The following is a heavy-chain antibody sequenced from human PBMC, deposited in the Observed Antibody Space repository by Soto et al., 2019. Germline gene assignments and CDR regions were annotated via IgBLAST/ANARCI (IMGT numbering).Heavy chain of an antibody. Sequence: QVQLQESGPGLVKPSENLSLTCTVSGGSVSSGSYYWSWIRQPPGKGLEWIGYIYYSGSTNYNPPHMVLVAISVGTANLPHALCRSSVTAAYTGVYYCARDLLAARRYMDYWGQGTLVTVSS. CDR1: GGSVSSGSYY. J-gene: IGHJ4*02. CDR2: IYYSGST. CDR3: ARDLLAARRYMDY. V-gene: IGHV4-61*01. D-gene: IGHD6-6*01.